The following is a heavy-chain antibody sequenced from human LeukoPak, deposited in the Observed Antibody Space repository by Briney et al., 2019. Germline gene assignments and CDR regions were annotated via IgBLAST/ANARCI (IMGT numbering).Heavy chain of an antibody. J-gene: IGHJ4*02. CDR2: IGGSGDST. Sequence: PGGSLRLSCAASGFTFSNYAMSWVRQAPGKGLEWVSVIGGSGDSTYYADSVKGRFTISRDNSKNTLYLQMNSLRAEDMVVYYCAKDATYYYGSGSYFYWGQGTLVTVSS. V-gene: IGHV3-23*01. D-gene: IGHD3-10*01. CDR1: GFTFSNYA. CDR3: AKDATYYYGSGSYFY.